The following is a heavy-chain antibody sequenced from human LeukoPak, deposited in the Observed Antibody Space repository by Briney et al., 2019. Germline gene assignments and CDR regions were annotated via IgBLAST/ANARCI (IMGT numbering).Heavy chain of an antibody. D-gene: IGHD4-23*01. Sequence: GSLRLSCAASGFTFSNYGMNWVRQAPGKGLEWISSISSSSSYIYYADSVKGRFTISRDNAKNSLYLQMNSLRAEDTAVYYCARDKSFYGGNSIWYFDYWGQGTLVTVSS. CDR2: ISSSSSYI. J-gene: IGHJ4*02. V-gene: IGHV3-21*01. CDR3: ARDKSFYGGNSIWYFDY. CDR1: GFTFSNYG.